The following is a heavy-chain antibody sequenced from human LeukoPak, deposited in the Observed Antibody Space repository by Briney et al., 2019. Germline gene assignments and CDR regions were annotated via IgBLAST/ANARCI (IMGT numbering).Heavy chain of an antibody. CDR1: GGSISSYY. CDR2: IYYSGST. D-gene: IGHD2-2*01. CDR3: ARDVGYCSSTSCWAYGMDV. Sequence: SETLSLTCTVSGGSISSYYWSWIRQPPGKGLEWIGYIYYSGSTNYNPSLKSRVTISVGTSKNQFSLKLSSVTAADTAVYYCARDVGYCSSTSCWAYGMDVWGKGTTVTVSS. V-gene: IGHV4-59*01. J-gene: IGHJ6*04.